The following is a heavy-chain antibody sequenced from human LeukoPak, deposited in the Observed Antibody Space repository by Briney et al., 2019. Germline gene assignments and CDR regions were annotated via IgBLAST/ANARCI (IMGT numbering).Heavy chain of an antibody. Sequence: PGGSLRLSCAASGFTVSSNYMSWVRQAPGKGPEWVSVIYSDDTTYYADSVKGRFTISRDNSKSTLYLQMNTLRAEDTAVYYCARDRDGYFDLWGRGTLVTVSS. CDR1: GFTVSSNY. D-gene: IGHD5-24*01. CDR2: IYSDDTT. J-gene: IGHJ2*01. CDR3: ARDRDGYFDL. V-gene: IGHV3-53*01.